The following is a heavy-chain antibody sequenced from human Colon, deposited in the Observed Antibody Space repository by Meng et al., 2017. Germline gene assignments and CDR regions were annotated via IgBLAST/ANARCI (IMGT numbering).Heavy chain of an antibody. CDR1: GGSISNYY. CDR2: IYYSGST. J-gene: IGHJ4*02. CDR3: ARRSTPGYNYDPGMYYFNY. V-gene: IGHV4-59*01. Sequence: SETLSLTCTVSGGSISNYYWSWIRQPPGKGLEWIGDIYYSGSTNYNPSLKSRVTISVDRSNNQFSLKPSSVTAADTAVDYCARRSTPGYNYDPGMYYFNYWAQG. D-gene: IGHD5-24*01.